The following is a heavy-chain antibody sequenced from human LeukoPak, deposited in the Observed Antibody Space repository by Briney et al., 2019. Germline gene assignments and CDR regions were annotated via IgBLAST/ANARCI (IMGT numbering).Heavy chain of an antibody. J-gene: IGHJ4*02. CDR2: ISGSGSST. D-gene: IGHD3-22*01. CDR3: AKGENYDSSGYYS. CDR1: GFTFSSYA. Sequence: GGSLRLSCAASGFTFSSYAMTWVRQAPGKGLEWVSAISGSGSSTYYADSVKGRFTIPRDNSKNTLYLQMNSLRAEDTAVYYCAKGENYDSSGYYSWGQGTLVTVSS. V-gene: IGHV3-23*01.